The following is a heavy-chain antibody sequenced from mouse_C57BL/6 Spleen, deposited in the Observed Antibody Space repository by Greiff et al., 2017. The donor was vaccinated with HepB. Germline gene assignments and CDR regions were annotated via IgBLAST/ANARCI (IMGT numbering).Heavy chain of an antibody. J-gene: IGHJ4*01. CDR1: GFTFSSYG. CDR3: ARHEDEAMDY. CDR2: ISSGGSDT. V-gene: IGHV5-6*01. Sequence: EVKLMESGGDLVKPGGSLKLSCAASGFTFSSYGMSLVRQTPDKRLEWVATISSGGSDTYYPDSVTGRFTIYRENAKNTLYLHMSSLKSEDTAMYYCARHEDEAMDYWGQGTSGTVSS.